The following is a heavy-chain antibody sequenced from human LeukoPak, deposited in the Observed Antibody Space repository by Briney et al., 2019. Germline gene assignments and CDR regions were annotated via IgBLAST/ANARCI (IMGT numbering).Heavy chain of an antibody. CDR3: ARDGSYGTPYYYYYMDV. CDR2: INPNSGGT. D-gene: IGHD5-18*01. CDR1: GYTFTSYG. Sequence: ASVKVSCKASGYTFTSYGISWVRQAPGQGLEWMGWINPNSGGTNYAQKFQGRVTMTRDTSISTAYMELSRLRSDDTAVYYCARDGSYGTPYYYYYMDVWGKGTTVTVSS. V-gene: IGHV1-2*02. J-gene: IGHJ6*03.